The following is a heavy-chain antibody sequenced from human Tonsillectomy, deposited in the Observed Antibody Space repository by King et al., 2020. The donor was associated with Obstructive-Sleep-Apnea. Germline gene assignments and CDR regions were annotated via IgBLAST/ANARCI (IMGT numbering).Heavy chain of an antibody. Sequence: VQLVESGGGVVQPGRSLRLSCASSGFNFSNYAMHWVRQAPGKGLEWVAFISNDGSHKFSADSVKGRFTISRDNSKNTLYLQMSSLRAGDTAVYFCAVAAFDYWGQGTPVTVSS. J-gene: IGHJ4*02. CDR3: AVAAFDY. V-gene: IGHV3-30*03. CDR2: ISNDGSHK. D-gene: IGHD6-25*01. CDR1: GFNFSNYA.